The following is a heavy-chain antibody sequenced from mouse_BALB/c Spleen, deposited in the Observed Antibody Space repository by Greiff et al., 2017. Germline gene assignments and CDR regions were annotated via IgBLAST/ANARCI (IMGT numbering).Heavy chain of an antibody. CDR1: GFTFSSYW. J-gene: IGHJ4*01. CDR2: IRLKSDNYAT. V-gene: IGHV6-6*02. Sequence: EVKVEESGGGLVQPGGSMKLSCVASGFTFSSYWMSWVRQSPEKGLEWVAEIRLKSDNYATHYAESVKGKFTISRDDSKSRLYLQMNSLRAEDTGIYYCSRRDYAMDYWGQGTSVTVSS. CDR3: SRRDYAMDY.